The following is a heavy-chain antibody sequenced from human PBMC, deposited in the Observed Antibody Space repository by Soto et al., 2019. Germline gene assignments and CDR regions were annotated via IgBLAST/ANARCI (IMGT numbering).Heavy chain of an antibody. CDR3: ARAGISDGYSGSDPYYFDY. Sequence: QVQLVQSGAAVKKPGASVKVSCKASGYTFTSYGISWVRQAPGQGLEWMGWISAYNGNTNYAQKLQGRVTMTTDTSTSTAYMELRSLRSDDTAVYYCARAGISDGYSGSDPYYFDYWGQGTLVTVSS. V-gene: IGHV1-18*01. J-gene: IGHJ4*02. CDR1: GYTFTSYG. CDR2: ISAYNGNT. D-gene: IGHD5-12*01.